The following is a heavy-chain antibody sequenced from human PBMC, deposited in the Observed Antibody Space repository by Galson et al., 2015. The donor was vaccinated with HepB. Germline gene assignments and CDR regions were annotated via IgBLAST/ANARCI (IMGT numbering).Heavy chain of an antibody. D-gene: IGHD2-15*01. CDR1: GFILSNYA. CDR3: ARGGGRLGYYCNGLDV. V-gene: IGHV3-30-3*01. J-gene: IGHJ6*02. CDR2: ISYDGSNK. Sequence: SLRLSCAASGFILSNYAIHWVRQAPGKGLEWVSVISYDGSNKDYADSVKGRFTISRDNSKNTLYLQMNSLRTEDTAVYFCARGGGRLGYYCNGLDVWGQGTTVTVSS.